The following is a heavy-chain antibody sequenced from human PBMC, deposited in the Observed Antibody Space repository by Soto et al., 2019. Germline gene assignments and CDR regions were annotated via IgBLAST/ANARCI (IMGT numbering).Heavy chain of an antibody. D-gene: IGHD1-1*01. Sequence: XSVKGSCKASENTFSTYLVHWVRQVHGQGLEWMGWHNGYNGQTEYSQKFQGRVTITRDTSAKTAYLELRSLTSEDTAVYYCAGPHDRAGLGNWGQGTLVTVSS. CDR1: ENTFSTYL. V-gene: IGHV1-3*01. CDR3: AGPHDRAGLGN. J-gene: IGHJ1*01. CDR2: HNGYNGQT.